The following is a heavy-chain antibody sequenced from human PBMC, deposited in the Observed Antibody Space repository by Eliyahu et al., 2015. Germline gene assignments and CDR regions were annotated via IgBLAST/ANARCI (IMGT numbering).Heavy chain of an antibody. CDR1: XGSISXTTYX. CDR2: ISYSGGT. Sequence: QLHLQESGPGLVKPSETLSLTCXXPXGSISXTTYXWGWIRQPPGKGLEWIGSISYSGGTXYNPSLKSRVTISVDTSKNQFSLKLSSVTAADAALFYCASGKGCSRTNCLDDAFDIWGQGTMVTVS. CDR3: ASGKGCSRTNCLDDAFDI. V-gene: IGHV4-39*01. D-gene: IGHD2-2*01. J-gene: IGHJ3*02.